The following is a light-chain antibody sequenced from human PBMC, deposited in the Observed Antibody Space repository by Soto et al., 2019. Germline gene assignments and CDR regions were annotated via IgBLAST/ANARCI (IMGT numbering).Light chain of an antibody. Sequence: EIVLTQSPATLSLSPGEGATVSCRASQSVSSNLAWYQQKPGQAPRLLIYGASTRATGIPARFSGSGSGTEFTLTISSLQSEDFAVYYCQQYNSWPRTFGQGTKVDIK. V-gene: IGKV3-15*01. CDR2: GAS. CDR1: QSVSSN. CDR3: QQYNSWPRT. J-gene: IGKJ1*01.